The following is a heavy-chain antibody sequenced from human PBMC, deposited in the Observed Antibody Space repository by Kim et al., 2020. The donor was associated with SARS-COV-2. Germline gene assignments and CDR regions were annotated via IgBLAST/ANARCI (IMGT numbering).Heavy chain of an antibody. J-gene: IGHJ4*02. Sequence: ASVKVSCKASGYTFTSYYMHWVRQAPGQGLEWMGIINPSGGSTSYAQKFQGRVTMTRDTSTSTVYMELSSLRSEDTAVYYCARESSTYGSGSYYNGFDYWGQGTLVTVSS. D-gene: IGHD3-10*01. CDR2: INPSGGST. CDR1: GYTFTSYY. V-gene: IGHV1-46*01. CDR3: ARESSTYGSGSYYNGFDY.